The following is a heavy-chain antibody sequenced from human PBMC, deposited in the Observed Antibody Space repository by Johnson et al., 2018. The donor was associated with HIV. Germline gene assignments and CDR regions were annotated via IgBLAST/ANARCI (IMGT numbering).Heavy chain of an antibody. CDR2: ISSSGSTI. Sequence: QVQLVESGGGLVKPGGSLRLSCAASGFTFSDYYMSWIRQAPGKELEWVSYISSSGSTIYYADSVKGRVTIPRDNAKNPLYLQMNSLRAEDTSVYYCASAADCGCDCYSGSRLDAFYIWGQGTMVTVSS. CDR1: GFTFSDYY. J-gene: IGHJ3*02. CDR3: ASAADCGCDCYSGSRLDAFYI. D-gene: IGHD2-21*02. V-gene: IGHV3-11*04.